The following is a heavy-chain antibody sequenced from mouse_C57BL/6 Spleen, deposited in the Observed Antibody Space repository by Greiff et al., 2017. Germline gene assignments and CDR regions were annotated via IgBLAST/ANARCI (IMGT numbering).Heavy chain of an antibody. CDR1: GYTFTSYW. CDR2: IDPSDSYT. J-gene: IGHJ1*03. Sequence: QVQLQQPGAELVMPGASVKLSCKASGYTFTSYWMHWVKQRPGQGLEWIGEIDPSDSYTNYNQKFKGKSTLTVDKSSSTAYMQLSSLTSEDSAVYYCAREGGLRGWYFDVWGTGTTVTVSS. CDR3: AREGGLRGWYFDV. V-gene: IGHV1-69*01. D-gene: IGHD1-1*01.